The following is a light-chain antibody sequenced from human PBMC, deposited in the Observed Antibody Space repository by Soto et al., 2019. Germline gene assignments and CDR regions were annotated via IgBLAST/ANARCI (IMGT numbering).Light chain of an antibody. CDR3: QQRNIWPIT. CDR1: ATVSTY. J-gene: IGKJ5*01. Sequence: EIVLTQSPATLSLSPGERATLSCRASATVSTYLAWYQQKPGQAPRLLIYGASNRATGISARFSGSGSGTDFPLTLSSLEPEDFAVYYCQQRNIWPITFGQGTRLEIK. CDR2: GAS. V-gene: IGKV3-11*01.